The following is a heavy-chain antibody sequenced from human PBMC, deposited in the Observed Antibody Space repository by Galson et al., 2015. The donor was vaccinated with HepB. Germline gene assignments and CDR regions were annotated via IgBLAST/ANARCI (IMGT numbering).Heavy chain of an antibody. D-gene: IGHD3-16*01. Sequence: SLRLSCAASGFNFSAYSMNWVRQAPGEGLQWVSYIGKTSRGIYYTDSVKGLFTISRDNAKNSVTLQMNSLRVEDTAVYYCVRWGSFDSWGQGTLVIVSS. J-gene: IGHJ4*02. CDR2: IGKTSRGI. CDR1: GFNFSAYS. CDR3: VRWGSFDS. V-gene: IGHV3-48*01.